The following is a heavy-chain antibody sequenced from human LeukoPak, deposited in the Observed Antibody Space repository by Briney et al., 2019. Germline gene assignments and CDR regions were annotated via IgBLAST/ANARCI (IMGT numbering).Heavy chain of an antibody. Sequence: PSETLSLTCAVYGGSFSGYYWSWIRQPPGKGLEWIGEINHSGSTNYNPSLKSRVTISVDTSKNQFSLKLSSVTAADTAVYYCARGHRDGYNPDYHYYGMDVWGQGTTVTVSS. CDR2: INHSGST. CDR1: GGSFSGYY. CDR3: ARGHRDGYNPDYHYYGMDV. D-gene: IGHD5-24*01. V-gene: IGHV4-34*01. J-gene: IGHJ6*02.